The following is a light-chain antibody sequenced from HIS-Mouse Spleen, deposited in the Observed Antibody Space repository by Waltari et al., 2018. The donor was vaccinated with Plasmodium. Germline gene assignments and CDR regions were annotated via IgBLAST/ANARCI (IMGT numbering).Light chain of an antibody. J-gene: IGLJ2*01. CDR2: DVS. CDR3: CSYAGSSTCVV. CDR1: SSDVGGYNY. Sequence: QSALTQPRSVSGSPGQSVTISCTGTSSDVGGYNYVSWYQQHPGKAPKLMFYDVSKRPSGVPDRFSGSKSGNTASLTSSGLQAEDEADYYCCSYAGSSTCVVFGGGTKLTVL. V-gene: IGLV2-11*01.